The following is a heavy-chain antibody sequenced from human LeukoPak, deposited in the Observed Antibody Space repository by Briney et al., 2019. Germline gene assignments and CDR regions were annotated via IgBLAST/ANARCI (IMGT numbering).Heavy chain of an antibody. CDR2: IRYDGSDK. J-gene: IGHJ4*02. V-gene: IGHV3-30*02. CDR3: AKGPGFYFDS. Sequence: PGGSLRLSCAASGFIFSNYGMHWVRQAPGEGLEWVAFIRYDGSDKYYVDSVKGRFTISRDNSKNTLYLQMNSLRAEDTAVYYFAKGPGFYFDSWGQGTLVTVSS. CDR1: GFIFSNYG.